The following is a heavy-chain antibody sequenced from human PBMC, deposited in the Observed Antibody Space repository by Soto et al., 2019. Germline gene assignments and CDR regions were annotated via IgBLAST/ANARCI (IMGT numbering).Heavy chain of an antibody. V-gene: IGHV3-33*05. J-gene: IGHJ6*02. CDR2: ISFDGNKI. D-gene: IGHD4-4*01. Sequence: GGSLRLSCVPCGFTFSDYGFDWVRQGPGKGLDWVAMISFDGNKINYAESVKGRFTISRERSKNTLYLQMTSLTAEDAAVYYCGRHFEHFANYQFYYGMSVWGQGTTVTVSS. CDR1: GFTFSDYG. CDR3: GRHFEHFANYQFYYGMSV.